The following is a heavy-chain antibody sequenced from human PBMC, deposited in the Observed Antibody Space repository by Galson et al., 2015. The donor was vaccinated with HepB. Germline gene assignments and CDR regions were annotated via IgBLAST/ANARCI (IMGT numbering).Heavy chain of an antibody. CDR3: ARGVGYDFWSGDSAPFDY. V-gene: IGHV1-2*06. D-gene: IGHD3-3*01. CDR1: GYTFTGYY. CDR2: INPNSGGT. Sequence: SVKVSCKASGYTFTGYYMHWVRQAPGQGLEWMGRINPNSGGTNYAQKFQGRVTMTRDTSISTAYMELSRLRSDDTAVYYCARGVGYDFWSGDSAPFDYWGQGTLVTVSS. J-gene: IGHJ4*02.